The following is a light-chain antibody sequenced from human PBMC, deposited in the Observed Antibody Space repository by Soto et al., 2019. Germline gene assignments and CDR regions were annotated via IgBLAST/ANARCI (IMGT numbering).Light chain of an antibody. J-gene: IGLJ3*02. CDR2: DNN. V-gene: IGLV1-51*01. CDR3: ASWDDSLDGWL. Sequence: QSVLTQPPSVSAAPGQKVTISCSGSSSNIGNNHVSWYQQLPGTAPKLLIYDNNKRPSGILDRFSGSKSGTSATLDITGLQTGDEADYYCASWDDSLDGWLFGGGTKLTVL. CDR1: SSNIGNNH.